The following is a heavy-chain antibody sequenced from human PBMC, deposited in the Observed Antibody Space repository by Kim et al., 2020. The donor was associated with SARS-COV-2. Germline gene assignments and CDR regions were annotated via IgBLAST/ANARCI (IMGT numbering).Heavy chain of an antibody. CDR3: ARVRRSIVGATLIDY. J-gene: IGHJ4*02. D-gene: IGHD1-26*01. CDR2: ISSSGSTI. V-gene: IGHV3-48*03. Sequence: GGSLRLSCAASGFTFSSYEMNWVRQAPGKGLEWVSYISSSGSTIYYADSVKGRFTISRDNAKNSLYLQMNSLRAEDTAVYYCARVRRSIVGATLIDYWSQGTLVTVSS. CDR1: GFTFSSYE.